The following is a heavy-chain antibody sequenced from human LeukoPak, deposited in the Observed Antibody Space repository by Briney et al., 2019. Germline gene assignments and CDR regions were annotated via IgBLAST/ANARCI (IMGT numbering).Heavy chain of an antibody. CDR2: ISAYNGNT. D-gene: IGHD3-10*01. CDR1: GYTFTSYG. J-gene: IGHJ4*02. Sequence: ASVKVSCKASGYTFTSYGMSWVRQAPGQGLEWMGWISAYNGNTNYAQKLQGRATITTDESTSTAYMELSSLRSEDTAVYYCASAGRSYYYGSGSYYNGAYWGQGTLVAVSS. CDR3: ASAGRSYYYGSGSYYNGAY. V-gene: IGHV1-18*01.